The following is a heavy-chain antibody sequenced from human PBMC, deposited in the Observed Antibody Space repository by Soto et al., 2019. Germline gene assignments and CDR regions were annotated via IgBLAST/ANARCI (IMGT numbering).Heavy chain of an antibody. D-gene: IGHD2-8*02. CDR2: INHSGST. J-gene: IGHJ4*02. V-gene: IGHV4-34*01. CDR1: GGSFSGYY. CDR3: ARDKITGLFDY. Sequence: QVQLQQWGAGRLKPSETLSLTCAVYGGSFSGYYWTWVRQPPGTGLEWIGEINHSGSTNYYPSLKSRVTISVDTSKNQFSLKLTSVPAADTAVYHCARDKITGLFDYWGQGTLVTVSS.